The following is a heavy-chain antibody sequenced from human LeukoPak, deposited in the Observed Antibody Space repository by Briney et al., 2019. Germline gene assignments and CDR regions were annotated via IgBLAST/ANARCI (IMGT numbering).Heavy chain of an antibody. Sequence: PSETLSLTCTVSGGSISIYYWSWIRQPPGKGLEWIGYIYNSGSTIYNPSLKSRVTISVDTSNNQFSLKLSSVSAADTAVYYCARATIYFDYWGQGTLVTVSS. D-gene: IGHD2-2*01. CDR3: ARATIYFDY. CDR1: GGSISIYY. CDR2: IYNSGST. V-gene: IGHV4-59*01. J-gene: IGHJ4*02.